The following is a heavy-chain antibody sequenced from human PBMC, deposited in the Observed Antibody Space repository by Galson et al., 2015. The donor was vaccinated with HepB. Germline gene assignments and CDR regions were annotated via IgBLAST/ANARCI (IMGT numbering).Heavy chain of an antibody. D-gene: IGHD6-6*01. J-gene: IGHJ4*02. CDR2: IWYDGSNK. Sequence: SLRLSCAASGFTFSSYGMHWVRQAPGKGLEWVAVIWYDGSNKYYADSVKGRFTISRDNSKNTLYLQMNSLRAEDTAVYCCAKGSSAGRPYYFDYWGQGTLVTVSS. CDR3: AKGSSAGRPYYFDY. V-gene: IGHV3-33*06. CDR1: GFTFSSYG.